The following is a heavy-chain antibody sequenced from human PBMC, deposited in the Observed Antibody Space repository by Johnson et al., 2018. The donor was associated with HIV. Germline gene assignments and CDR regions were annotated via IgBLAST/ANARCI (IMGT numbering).Heavy chain of an antibody. CDR2: ISYDGSNK. V-gene: IGHV3-30*18. Sequence: QVQLVESGGGVVQPGRSLRLSCAASGFTFSSYGMHWVRQAPGKGLEWVAVISYDGSNKYYADSVKGRFTISRDKSKNTLYLQMNSLGAEDTAVYYCAKHGGYSDGPNDAFDIWGQGTMVTVSS. CDR1: GFTFSSYG. CDR3: AKHGGYSDGPNDAFDI. D-gene: IGHD3-22*01. J-gene: IGHJ3*02.